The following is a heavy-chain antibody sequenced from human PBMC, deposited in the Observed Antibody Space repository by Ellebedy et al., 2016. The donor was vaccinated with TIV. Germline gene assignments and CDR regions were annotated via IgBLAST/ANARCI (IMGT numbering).Heavy chain of an antibody. CDR3: ARAYYYDSIAFYFDS. Sequence: AASVKVSCKTSGYSFTAYFLHWVRQAPGQGLEWMGRINPNSGYTTYAQKFLGRVTLTRDTSISTAYMELSRLRSDDTALYYCARAYYYDSIAFYFDSWGQGTLVTVSS. CDR1: GYSFTAYF. V-gene: IGHV1-2*06. J-gene: IGHJ4*02. CDR2: INPNSGYT. D-gene: IGHD3-22*01.